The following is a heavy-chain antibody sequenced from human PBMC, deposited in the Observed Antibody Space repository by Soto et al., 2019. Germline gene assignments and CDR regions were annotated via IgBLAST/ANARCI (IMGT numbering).Heavy chain of an antibody. Sequence: SETLSLTCTVSGGSISSYYWSWIRQPPGKGLEWIGYIYYSGSTNYNPSLKSRVTISVDTSKNQFSLKLSSVTAADTAVYYCARGQAICSSTSCYSVHGMDVWGQGTTVTVSS. D-gene: IGHD2-2*01. CDR3: ARGQAICSSTSCYSVHGMDV. V-gene: IGHV4-59*01. J-gene: IGHJ6*02. CDR1: GGSISSYY. CDR2: IYYSGST.